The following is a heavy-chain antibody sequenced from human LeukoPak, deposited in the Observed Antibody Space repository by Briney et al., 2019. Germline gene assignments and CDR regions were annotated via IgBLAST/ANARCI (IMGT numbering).Heavy chain of an antibody. CDR3: ERGTEVYYDSSSYYSY. Sequence: PGGSLRLSCVASGFTFDDYGMGSVRQVPGKGLEWVSGTNWNGGSTGYADSVKGRFTISRDNAKNSLYLQMNSLRAEDTALYYCERGTEVYYDSSSYYSYWGQGTLVTVSS. V-gene: IGHV3-20*04. J-gene: IGHJ4*02. D-gene: IGHD3-22*01. CDR1: GFTFDDYG. CDR2: TNWNGGST.